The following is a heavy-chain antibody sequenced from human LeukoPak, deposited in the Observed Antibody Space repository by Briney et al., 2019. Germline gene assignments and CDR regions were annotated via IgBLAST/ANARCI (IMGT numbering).Heavy chain of an antibody. CDR2: ISTYNGDT. J-gene: IGHJ4*02. D-gene: IGHD5-12*01. V-gene: IGHV1-18*01. CDR1: GYTFTTYG. Sequence: ASVKVSCKASGYTFTTYGITWVRQAPGQGLEWMGWISTYNGDTDYAQNYQGRVTMTADTSTSTAYMDLRSLRSDDTAVYYCARGKVAWDYWGQGTLVTVSS. CDR3: ARGKVAWDY.